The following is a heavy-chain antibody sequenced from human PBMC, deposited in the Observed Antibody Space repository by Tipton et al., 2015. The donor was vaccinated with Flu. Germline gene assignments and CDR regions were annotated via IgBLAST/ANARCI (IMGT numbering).Heavy chain of an antibody. Sequence: LRLSCTVSGGSISSSSYYWGWIRQPPGKGLEWIGSIYYSGSTYYNPSLKSRVTISVDTSKNQFSLKLSSVTAADTAVYYCARDLRLDYFDCWGQGTLVTVSS. D-gene: IGHD5/OR15-5a*01. J-gene: IGHJ4*02. CDR3: ARDLRLDYFDC. CDR1: GGSISSSSYY. CDR2: IYYSGST. V-gene: IGHV4-39*07.